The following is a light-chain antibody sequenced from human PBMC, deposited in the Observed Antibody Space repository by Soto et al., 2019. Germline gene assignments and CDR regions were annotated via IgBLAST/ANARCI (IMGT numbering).Light chain of an antibody. CDR1: QSVSSR. Sequence: EIVLTQSTATVSLSPGERATLSYRASQSVSSRLAWYQQKPGQAPRLLISGASSRATGIPDRFSGSGSGTDFTLTISRLEPEDFALYYCQHYVERSPITFGQGTRLEIK. J-gene: IGKJ5*01. V-gene: IGKV3-20*01. CDR2: GAS. CDR3: QHYVERSPIT.